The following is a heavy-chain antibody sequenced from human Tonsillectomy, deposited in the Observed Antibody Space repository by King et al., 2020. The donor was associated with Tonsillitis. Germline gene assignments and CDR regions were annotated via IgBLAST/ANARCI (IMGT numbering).Heavy chain of an antibody. J-gene: IGHJ4*02. D-gene: IGHD6-13*01. Sequence: VQLVESGGGLVRPGGSLRLSCAASEFTFSSYAMSWVRQAPGKGLEWVSAISGSGDSTYYADSVKGRFTISRDNSKSTLYLQMDSLRDEDTSVYYCAKTIYGSSWYSVFDYWGQGTLVTVSS. CDR2: ISGSGDST. V-gene: IGHV3-23*04. CDR3: AKTIYGSSWYSVFDY. CDR1: EFTFSSYA.